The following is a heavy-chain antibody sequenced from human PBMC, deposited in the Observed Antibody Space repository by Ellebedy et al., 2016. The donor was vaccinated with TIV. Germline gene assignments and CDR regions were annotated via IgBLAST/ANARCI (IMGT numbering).Heavy chain of an antibody. V-gene: IGHV1-8*01. CDR1: GYTFTNYE. J-gene: IGHJ5*02. D-gene: IGHD2-21*01. Sequence: AASVKVSCKASGYTFTNYEINWVRQATGQGLEWMGWMNPNSGNIRYAQKFLGRLTMTRNTSISTAYMELSSLTSEDTAVYSCARAKVGYCGGDSCDWFDPWGQGTLVTVSS. CDR3: ARAKVGYCGGDSCDWFDP. CDR2: MNPNSGNI.